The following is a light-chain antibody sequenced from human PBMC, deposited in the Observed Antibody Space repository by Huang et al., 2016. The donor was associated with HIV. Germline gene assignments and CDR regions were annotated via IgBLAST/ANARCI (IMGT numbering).Light chain of an antibody. CDR3: QQYNNWPIT. V-gene: IGKV3-15*01. J-gene: IGKJ5*01. CDR1: QSVKRN. CDR2: GAT. Sequence: EIVMTQSPATLSVSTGERATRSCRASQSVKRNLAWFQQKAGQGPRLLIYGATTRATDIRARVSGSGSGTEFTLTISSLQSEDFTVYYCQQYNNWPITFGQGTRLEIK.